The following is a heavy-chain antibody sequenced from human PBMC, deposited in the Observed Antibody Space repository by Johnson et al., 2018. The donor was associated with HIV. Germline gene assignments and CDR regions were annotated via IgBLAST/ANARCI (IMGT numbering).Heavy chain of an antibody. CDR2: IYSGGST. V-gene: IGHV3-53*01. J-gene: IGHJ3*02. D-gene: IGHD3-10*01. CDR1: GFTVSSNY. CDR3: VRDLHYTYGSHDAFDI. Sequence: EVQLVESGGGLIQPGGSLRLSCAASGFTVSSNYMSWVRQAPGKGLEWISVIYSGGSTYYADSVKGRLTISRDNSKNTLYLTMNSLRAADTAVYYCVRDLHYTYGSHDAFDIWGPGTVVTVSS.